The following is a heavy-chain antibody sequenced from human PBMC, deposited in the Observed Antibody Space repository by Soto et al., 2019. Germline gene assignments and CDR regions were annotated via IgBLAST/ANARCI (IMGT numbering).Heavy chain of an antibody. V-gene: IGHV1-46*03. Sequence: ASVKVSCKASGYTFTSYYMHWVRQAPGQGLEWMGIINPSGGSTSYAQKFQGRVTMTRDTSTSTVYMELSSLRSEDTAVYYCARECSSTSCEDYYYYYGMDVWGQGTTVTVSS. CDR1: GYTFTSYY. J-gene: IGHJ6*02. D-gene: IGHD2-2*01. CDR2: INPSGGST. CDR3: ARECSSTSCEDYYYYYGMDV.